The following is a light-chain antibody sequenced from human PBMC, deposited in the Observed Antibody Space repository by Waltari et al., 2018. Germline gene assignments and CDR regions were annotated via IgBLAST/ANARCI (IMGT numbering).Light chain of an antibody. CDR3: AACDDSLNGFV. CDR2: SNN. CDR1: SSNIGSNT. J-gene: IGLJ1*01. V-gene: IGLV1-44*01. Sequence: QSVLTQPPSASGTPGQRVIISCSGSSSNIGSNTVNWYQQLPGTAPNVLVYSNNLRPAGVPAHFSDSNSATSASLAISWLQSEDEADYYCAACDDSLNGFVFGTGTRFTVL.